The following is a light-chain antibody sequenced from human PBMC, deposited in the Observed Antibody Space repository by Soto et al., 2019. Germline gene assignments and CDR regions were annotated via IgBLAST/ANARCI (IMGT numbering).Light chain of an antibody. J-gene: IGKJ1*01. CDR3: QQYGSSPT. Sequence: EIVLTQAPGTLSLSPGERATLSCRASQSVSSSFLAWYQQKPGQAPRLLMYGASSRATGIPDRFSGSGSGTDFTLXXSRLEPEDFAVYYCQQYGSSPTFGQGTKVDIK. CDR1: QSVSSSF. V-gene: IGKV3-20*01. CDR2: GAS.